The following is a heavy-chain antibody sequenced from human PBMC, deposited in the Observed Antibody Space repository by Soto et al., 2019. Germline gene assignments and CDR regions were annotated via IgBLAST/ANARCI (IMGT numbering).Heavy chain of an antibody. CDR3: AREYWIRTSCWGFDP. Sequence: SETLCLPCSGSGGTPSRSAHLRSRLLHPPGKGLELSGYIYYSGSTNYNPSLKSRVTISVDTSKNQFSLKLSSVTAADTAVYYCAREYWIRTSCWGFDPWGQGTLVTVS. V-gene: IGHV4-61*08. CDR1: GGTPSRSAHL. J-gene: IGHJ5*02. CDR2: IYYSGST. D-gene: IGHD2-2*01.